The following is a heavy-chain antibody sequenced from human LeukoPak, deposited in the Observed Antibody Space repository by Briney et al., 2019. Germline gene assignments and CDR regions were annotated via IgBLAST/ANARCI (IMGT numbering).Heavy chain of an antibody. CDR1: GFTFSSYS. Sequence: GGSLRLSCAASGFTFSSYSMNWVRQAPGKGLEWVSSISSSSSYIYYADSVKGRFTISRDNAENSLYLQMNSLRAEDTAVYYCARESRRNFDYWGQGTLVTVSS. V-gene: IGHV3-21*01. J-gene: IGHJ4*02. CDR2: ISSSSSYI. D-gene: IGHD1-14*01. CDR3: ARESRRNFDY.